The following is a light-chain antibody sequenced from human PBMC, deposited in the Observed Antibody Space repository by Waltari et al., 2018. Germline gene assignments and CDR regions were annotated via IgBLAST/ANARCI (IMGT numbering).Light chain of an antibody. CDR3: ASYTSSNTVI. CDR1: NSDIGRYNY. V-gene: IGLV2-14*03. J-gene: IGLJ2*01. Sequence: QSALTQPASVSGSAGQSIAISCSGTNSDIGRYNYVSWYQQHPGNAPRLIIYDVSRWTSGVSNRFIGSKSGITASLAISGLQAEDEGDYFCASYTSSNTVIFGGGTRVTVL. CDR2: DVS.